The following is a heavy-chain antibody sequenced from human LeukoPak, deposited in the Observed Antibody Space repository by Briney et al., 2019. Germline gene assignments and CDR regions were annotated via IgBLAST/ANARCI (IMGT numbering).Heavy chain of an antibody. CDR1: GFTFSSYW. Sequence: PGGSLRLSCAASGFTFSSYWMHWVRQAPGKGLVWVSRISTDGSSTTYADSVKGRFTVSRDNAKNTLYLQMNSLRAEDTAVYYCARDLTIFGVVNALDYWGQGTLVTVSS. CDR2: ISTDGSST. D-gene: IGHD3-3*01. V-gene: IGHV3-74*01. CDR3: ARDLTIFGVVNALDY. J-gene: IGHJ4*02.